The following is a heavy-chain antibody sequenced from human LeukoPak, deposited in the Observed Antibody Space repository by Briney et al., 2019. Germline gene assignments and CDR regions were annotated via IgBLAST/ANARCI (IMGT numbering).Heavy chain of an antibody. Sequence: SETLSLTCTVSGGSISSYYWGWIRQPPGKGLEWIGSIYYSGSTYYNPSLKSRVTISVDTSKNQFSLKLSSVTAADTAVYYCARPSNYGDYPRYDAFDIWGQGTMVTVSS. CDR1: GGSISSYY. J-gene: IGHJ3*02. CDR2: IYYSGST. CDR3: ARPSNYGDYPRYDAFDI. V-gene: IGHV4-39*01. D-gene: IGHD4-17*01.